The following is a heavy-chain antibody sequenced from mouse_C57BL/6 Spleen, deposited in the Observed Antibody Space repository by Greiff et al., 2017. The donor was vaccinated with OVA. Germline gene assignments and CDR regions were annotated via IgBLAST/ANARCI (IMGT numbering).Heavy chain of an antibody. J-gene: IGHJ3*01. Sequence: QVQLQQPGAELVMPGASVKLSCKASGYTFTSYWMHWVKQRPGQGLEWIGEIDPSDSYTNYNQKFKGKSTLTVDKSSSTAYMRLSSLTSEDSAVYDCEGGSQSAFAYWGQGTLVTVSA. CDR3: EGGSQSAFAY. CDR2: IDPSDSYT. CDR1: GYTFTSYW. V-gene: IGHV1-69*01.